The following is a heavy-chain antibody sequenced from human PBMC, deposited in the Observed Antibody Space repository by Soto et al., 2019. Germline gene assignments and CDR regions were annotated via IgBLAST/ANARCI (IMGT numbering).Heavy chain of an antibody. J-gene: IGHJ5*02. Sequence: EVKLVESGGGLVQPGGSLRLSCAASKFTFSGYSMNWVRQAPGKGLEWVSYISSTSATIYYADSVKGRFTISRDDAKNSLYLQMNSLTDEDTAVYYCARGSEKGGGPWGQGTLVTVSS. CDR2: ISSTSATI. V-gene: IGHV3-48*02. D-gene: IGHD3-16*01. CDR3: ARGSEKGGGP. CDR1: KFTFSGYS.